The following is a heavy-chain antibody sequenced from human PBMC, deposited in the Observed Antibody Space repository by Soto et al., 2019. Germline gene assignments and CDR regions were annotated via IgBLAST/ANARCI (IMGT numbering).Heavy chain of an antibody. V-gene: IGHV4-59*01. CDR3: AREGGRSGWYVVNWFDP. J-gene: IGHJ5*02. Sequence: SETLSLTCTVSGGSISSYYWSWLRQPPGKGLEWIGYIYYSGSTNYNPSLKSRVTISVDTSKNQFSLKLSSVTAADTAVYYCAREGGRSGWYVVNWFDPWGQGTLVTVSS. CDR1: GGSISSYY. D-gene: IGHD6-19*01. CDR2: IYYSGST.